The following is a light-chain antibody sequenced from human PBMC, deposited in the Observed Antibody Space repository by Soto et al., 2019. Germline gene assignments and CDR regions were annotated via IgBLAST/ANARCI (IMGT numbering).Light chain of an antibody. CDR1: QSVSSSY. V-gene: IGKV3-20*01. Sequence: ESVLTQSPGTLSLSPGEKATLSCRASQSVSSSYLAWYQQKPGQAPRLLIYGASSRATGIPDRFSGSGSGTDFTLTVSRLGPEDFAVYYCKQFGSSSWTFGQGTKVDIK. CDR3: KQFGSSSWT. J-gene: IGKJ1*01. CDR2: GAS.